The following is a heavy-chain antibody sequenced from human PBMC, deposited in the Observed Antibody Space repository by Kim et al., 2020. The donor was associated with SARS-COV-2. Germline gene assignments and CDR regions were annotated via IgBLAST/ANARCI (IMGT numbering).Heavy chain of an antibody. CDR1: GFTFSSYG. J-gene: IGHJ4*02. D-gene: IGHD6-13*01. CDR3: ARGMQLVFDY. CDR2: ISYDGSNK. V-gene: IGHV3-33*05. Sequence: GGSLRLSCAASGFTFSSYGMHWVRQAPGKGLEWVAVISYDGSNKYYADSVKGRFTISRDNSKNTLYLQMNSLRAEDTAVYYCARGMQLVFDYWGQGTLVT.